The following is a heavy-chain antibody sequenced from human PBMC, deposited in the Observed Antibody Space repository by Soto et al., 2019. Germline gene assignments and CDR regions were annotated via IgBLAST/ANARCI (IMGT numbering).Heavy chain of an antibody. Sequence: EVQLLESGGGLVQPEGSLRLSCAASGFTFSSYAMNWVRQAPGKGLKWVSGISGGGGTTYYADSVKGRFTISRDNSKNTLYLQVNSLRAEDTAVYYCAKDQAAGGTISRYFQDWGQGTLVTVSS. V-gene: IGHV3-23*01. CDR1: GFTFSSYA. CDR2: ISGGGGTT. D-gene: IGHD6-13*01. CDR3: AKDQAAGGTISRYFQD. J-gene: IGHJ1*01.